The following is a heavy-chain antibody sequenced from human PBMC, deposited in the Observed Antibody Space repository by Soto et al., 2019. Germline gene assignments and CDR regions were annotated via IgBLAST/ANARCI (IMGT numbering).Heavy chain of an antibody. CDR1: GASISRDS. D-gene: IGHD6-19*01. CDR3: ARDTVGWSFDF. Sequence: QVQLQESGPGLVKPSETLSLTCAVSGASISRDSWSCIRQPAGKALEWIGRIFTSGTIYKLSLKSRVTMSLDTSNNQFSLILRSVTAADTAVYYCARDTVGWSFDFWGQGTLVTVSS. CDR2: IFTSGT. J-gene: IGHJ4*02. V-gene: IGHV4-4*07.